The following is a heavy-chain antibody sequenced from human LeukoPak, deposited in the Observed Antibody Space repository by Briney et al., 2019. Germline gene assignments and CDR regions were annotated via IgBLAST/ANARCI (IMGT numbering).Heavy chain of an antibody. CDR1: GGIFSRYA. V-gene: IGHV1-69*05. CDR2: LVPILGTP. J-gene: IGHJ4*02. D-gene: IGHD4-17*01. CDR3: ARDRRGGTTVTTSHDY. Sequence: SVKVSCKASGGIFSRYAISWVRPVPGQGLEWMGGLVPILGTPNYAQKFQGRVTITTDESTDESTGTAYMELSGLKSEDTAVYYCARDRRGGTTVTTSHDYWGQGTLVTVSS.